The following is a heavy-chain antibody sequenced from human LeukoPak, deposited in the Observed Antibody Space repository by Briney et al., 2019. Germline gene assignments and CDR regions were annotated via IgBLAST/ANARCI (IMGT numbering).Heavy chain of an antibody. Sequence: GASVKVSCKASGGTFSSYAISWVRQAPGQGLEWMGGIIPIFGTANYAQKFQGRVTITADESTSTAYMELSSLRSEDTAVYYCARVSSVVAPAAYFDYWGQGTLVTVSS. V-gene: IGHV1-69*13. D-gene: IGHD2-2*01. CDR2: IIPIFGTA. CDR3: ARVSSVVAPAAYFDY. CDR1: GGTFSSYA. J-gene: IGHJ4*02.